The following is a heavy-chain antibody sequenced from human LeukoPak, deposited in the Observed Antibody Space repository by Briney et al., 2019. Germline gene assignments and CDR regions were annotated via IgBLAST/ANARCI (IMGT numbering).Heavy chain of an antibody. CDR2: IYTNGST. V-gene: IGHV4-4*07. Sequence: SETLSLTCTVSGGSISSYYWSWIRQPAGKGLEWIGRIYTNGSTNYNPSLKSRVTMSVDTSKNQFSLKLSSVTAADTAVYYCARERIDYYYYYYMDVWGKGTTVTVSS. J-gene: IGHJ6*03. D-gene: IGHD2-15*01. CDR3: ARERIDYYYYYYMDV. CDR1: GGSISSYY.